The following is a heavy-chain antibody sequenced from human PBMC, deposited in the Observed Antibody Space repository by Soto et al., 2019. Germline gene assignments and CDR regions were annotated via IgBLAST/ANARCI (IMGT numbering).Heavy chain of an antibody. V-gene: IGHV5-51*01. CDR1: GYRFTSYW. CDR2: IFPSDSDT. Sequence: GESLKISCRTSGYRFTSYWIAWVRQMPGKGLEWMGIIFPSDSDTRYSPSFQGQVTISADRSTSTVFLQWASLKASDTAVYFCARKDRSGYFNWFDPWGQGTLVTVSS. J-gene: IGHJ5*02. D-gene: IGHD3-22*01. CDR3: ARKDRSGYFNWFDP.